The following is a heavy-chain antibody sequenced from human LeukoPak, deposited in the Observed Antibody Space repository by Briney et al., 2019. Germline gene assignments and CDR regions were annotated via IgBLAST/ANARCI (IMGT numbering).Heavy chain of an antibody. V-gene: IGHV4-34*01. CDR1: GGSLSGYY. J-gene: IGHJ4*02. D-gene: IGHD2-2*01. Sequence: SETLSLTCAVYGGSLSGYYWSWIRQPPGQGLKWIGEINHSGSTNYNPSLKSRVTISVDTSKNQFSLKLSSVTAADTAVYYCARERHCSSTSCTPLGYWGQGTLVTVSS. CDR3: ARERHCSSTSCTPLGY. CDR2: INHSGST.